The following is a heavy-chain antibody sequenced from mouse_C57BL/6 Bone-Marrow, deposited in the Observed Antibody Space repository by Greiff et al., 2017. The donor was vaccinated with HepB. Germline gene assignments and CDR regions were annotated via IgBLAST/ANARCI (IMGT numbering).Heavy chain of an antibody. CDR1: GYTFTSYW. J-gene: IGHJ3*01. V-gene: IGHV1-50*01. D-gene: IGHD1-1*01. CDR2: IDPSDRYT. CDR3: ARSYGSRGAY. Sequence: QVQLQQPGAELVKPGASVKLSCKASGYTFTSYWLQWVKQRPGQGLAWIGEIDPSDRYTNYNQKFKGKATLTVDTSSSTAYMQLSSLTSEDSAVYYCARSYGSRGAYWGKGTLVKVAA.